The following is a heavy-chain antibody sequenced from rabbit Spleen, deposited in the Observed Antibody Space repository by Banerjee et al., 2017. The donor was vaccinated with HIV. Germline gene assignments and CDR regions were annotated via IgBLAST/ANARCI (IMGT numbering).Heavy chain of an antibody. D-gene: IGHD8-1*01. J-gene: IGHJ6*01. Sequence: LVESGGGLVKPAASLTLTCTASGFSFSSDYDMCWVRQAPGKGLEWIGCIHTGSSGSTYYASWAKGRFTISKTSSTTGTLQMTILTVADTATYFCARKITTSYYKPFGLWGQGTLVTVS. CDR2: IHTGSSGST. CDR3: ARKITTSYYKPFGL. CDR1: GFSFSSDYD. V-gene: IGHV1S40*01.